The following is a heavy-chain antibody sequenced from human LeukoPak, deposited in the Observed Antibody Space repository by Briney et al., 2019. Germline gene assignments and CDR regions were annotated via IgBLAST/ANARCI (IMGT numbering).Heavy chain of an antibody. CDR1: GFTFSSYA. J-gene: IGHJ6*02. CDR2: ISYDGSNK. D-gene: IGHD2-2*02. V-gene: IGHV3-30-3*01. CDR3: ARDWQYCSSTSCYTGSMDV. Sequence: AGGSLRLSCAASGFTFSSYAMHWVRQAPGKGLEWVAVISYDGSNKYYADSVKGRFTISRDNSKNTLYLQMNSLRAEDTAVYYCARDWQYCSSTSCYTGSMDVWGQGTTVTVSS.